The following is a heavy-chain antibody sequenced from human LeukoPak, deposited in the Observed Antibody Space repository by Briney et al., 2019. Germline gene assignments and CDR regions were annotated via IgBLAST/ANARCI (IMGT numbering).Heavy chain of an antibody. V-gene: IGHV4-30-2*01. J-gene: IGHJ3*02. CDR3: ARERYCSSTSCVDAFDI. Sequence: SETLSLTCAVSGGSISSGGYSWSWIRQPPGKGLEWIGYIYHSGSTYYNPSLKSRVTIPVDRSKNQFSLKLSSVTAADTAVYYCARERYCSSTSCVDAFDIWGQGTMVTVSS. CDR1: GGSISSGGYS. D-gene: IGHD2-2*01. CDR2: IYHSGST.